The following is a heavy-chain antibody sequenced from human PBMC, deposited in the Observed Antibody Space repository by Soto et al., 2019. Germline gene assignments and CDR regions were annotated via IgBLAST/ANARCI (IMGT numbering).Heavy chain of an antibody. CDR2: IYYSGST. Sequence: QVQLQESGPGLVKPSQTLSLTCTVSGGSISSGGYYWSWIRQHPGKGLEWIGYIYYSGSTYYNPSLKSRVTISVDTSKNQFSLKLSSVTAADTAVYYCARAARPRPRAPVVTMDYWGQGTLVTVSS. D-gene: IGHD3-22*01. V-gene: IGHV4-31*03. CDR1: GGSISSGGYY. J-gene: IGHJ4*02. CDR3: ARAARPRPRAPVVTMDY.